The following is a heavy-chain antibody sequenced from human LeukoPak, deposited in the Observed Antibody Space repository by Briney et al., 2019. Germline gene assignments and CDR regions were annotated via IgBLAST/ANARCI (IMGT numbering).Heavy chain of an antibody. V-gene: IGHV4-59*01. Sequence: SETLSLTCTVSGGSISSYYWSWIRQPPGKGLEWIGYIYYSGSTSYNPSLKSRVTISVDTSKNQFSLKLSSVTAADTAVYYCARVVPAARRFDPWGQGTLVTVSS. J-gene: IGHJ5*02. D-gene: IGHD2-2*01. CDR2: IYYSGST. CDR3: ARVVPAARRFDP. CDR1: GGSISSYY.